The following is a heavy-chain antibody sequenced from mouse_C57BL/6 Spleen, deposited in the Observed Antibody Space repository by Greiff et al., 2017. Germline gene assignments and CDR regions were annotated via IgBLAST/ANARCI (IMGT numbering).Heavy chain of an antibody. D-gene: IGHD3-1*01. V-gene: IGHV1-64*01. CDR3: ARELGLSY. CDR1: GYTSSRYW. J-gene: IGHJ2*01. CDR2: IHPNRGST. Sequence: QVHLQQPGAELVKPGAPVKLSCKALGYTSSRYWMHWVKQRPGQGPEWIGMIHPNRGSTNYNEKFKSKATLTIDKSSSTAYTQRSSLTSEDAAVYYCARELGLSYWGQGTTRTVTS.